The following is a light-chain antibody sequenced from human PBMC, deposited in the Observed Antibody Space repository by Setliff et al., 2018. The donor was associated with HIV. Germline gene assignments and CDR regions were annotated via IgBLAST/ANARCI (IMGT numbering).Light chain of an antibody. Sequence: QSALTQPASVSGSPGQSITISCTGTSSDVGGYNYVSWYQLHPGKAPKLMIFDVSERPSGVSNRFSGSKSGNTASLTISGLQAEDGANYYCLSHTSRSTYVFGTGTKVTVL. CDR1: SSDVGGYNY. CDR3: LSHTSRSTYV. J-gene: IGLJ1*01. V-gene: IGLV2-14*03. CDR2: DVS.